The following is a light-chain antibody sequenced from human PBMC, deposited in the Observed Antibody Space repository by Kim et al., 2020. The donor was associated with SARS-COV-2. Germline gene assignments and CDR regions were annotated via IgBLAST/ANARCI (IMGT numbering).Light chain of an antibody. J-gene: IGKJ2*01. CDR1: QSVSSN. CDR2: DAS. CDR3: QQYKDWYT. Sequence: LSVTPGERATLPCRARQSVSSNLAWYQQKPGQGPRVLIYDASTRVRGIPARFSGSGSGTEFTLTIDSLQSEDFAIYYCQQYKDWYTFGQGTKLEI. V-gene: IGKV3-15*01.